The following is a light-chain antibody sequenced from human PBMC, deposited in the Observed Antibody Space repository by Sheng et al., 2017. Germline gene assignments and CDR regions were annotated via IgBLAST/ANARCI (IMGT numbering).Light chain of an antibody. CDR3: QQSYSPPWT. CDR1: RTINSY. V-gene: IGKV1-39*01. J-gene: IGKJ1*01. Sequence: DIQMTQSPSSLSASVGDRVTITCRASRTINSYFNWYQQQPGDAPKLLIYGASSLRSGVPSRFSGSASGTDSTLTIRGLQPEDVGTYYCQQSYSPPWTFGQGPRLKSN. CDR2: GAS.